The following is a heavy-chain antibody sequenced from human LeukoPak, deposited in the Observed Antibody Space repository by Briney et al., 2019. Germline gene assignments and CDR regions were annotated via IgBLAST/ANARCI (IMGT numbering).Heavy chain of an antibody. V-gene: IGHV3-23*01. D-gene: IGHD2-15*01. Sequence: GGSLRLSCAASGFTFSSYAMSWVRQAPGKGLEWVSAISGSGGSTYYADSVKGRFTISRENSKNTLYLQMNSLRAEDTAVYYCAKDQSSRPRIFDYWGQGTLVTVSS. CDR1: GFTFSSYA. CDR2: ISGSGGST. J-gene: IGHJ4*02. CDR3: AKDQSSRPRIFDY.